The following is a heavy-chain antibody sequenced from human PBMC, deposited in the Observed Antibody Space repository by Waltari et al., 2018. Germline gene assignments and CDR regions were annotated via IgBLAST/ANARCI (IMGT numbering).Heavy chain of an antibody. J-gene: IGHJ4*02. D-gene: IGHD3-16*01. Sequence: QVQLVQSGAEVKKPGASVKVSRKASGYTFTSYAMHWVRQAPGQRLEWMGWINAGNGNTKYSQKFQGRVTITRDTSASTAYMELSSLRSEDTAVYYCARDYVSGGAPGFDYWGQGTLVTVSS. V-gene: IGHV1-3*01. CDR1: GYTFTSYA. CDR3: ARDYVSGGAPGFDY. CDR2: INAGNGNT.